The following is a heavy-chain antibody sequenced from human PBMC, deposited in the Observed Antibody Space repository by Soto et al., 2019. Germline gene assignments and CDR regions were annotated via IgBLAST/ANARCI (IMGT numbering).Heavy chain of an antibody. V-gene: IGHV4-30-4*01. CDR2: IYYSGST. CDR3: ARAFRGITMVRGTTAWFDP. CDR1: GGSISSGDYY. Sequence: SETLSLTCTVSGGSISSGDYYWSWIRQPPGKGLEWIGYIYYSGSTYYNPSLKSRVTISVDTSKSQFSLKLSSVTAADTAVYYCARAFRGITMVRGTTAWFDPWGQGTLVTVSS. D-gene: IGHD3-10*01. J-gene: IGHJ5*02.